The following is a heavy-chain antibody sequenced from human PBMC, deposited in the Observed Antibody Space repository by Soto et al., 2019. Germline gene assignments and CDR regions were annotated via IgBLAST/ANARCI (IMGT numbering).Heavy chain of an antibody. Sequence: QVQLVESGGGVVQPGRSLRLSCAASGFTFSSYGMHWVRQAPGKGLEWVAVIWYDGSNKYYADSVKGRFTISRDNSKNTLYLQMNSLRAEDTAVYYCASRGGPLAAANWFDPWGQGTLVTVSS. CDR2: IWYDGSNK. CDR1: GFTFSSYG. V-gene: IGHV3-33*01. CDR3: ASRGGPLAAANWFDP. D-gene: IGHD2-15*01. J-gene: IGHJ5*02.